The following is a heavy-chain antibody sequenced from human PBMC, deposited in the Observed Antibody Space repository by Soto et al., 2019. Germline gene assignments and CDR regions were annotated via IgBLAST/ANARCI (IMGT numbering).Heavy chain of an antibody. CDR3: ARDGSGYYSEAHFDY. V-gene: IGHV3-30-3*01. D-gene: IGHD3-3*01. CDR2: ISYDGSNK. CDR1: GFTFSSYA. J-gene: IGHJ4*02. Sequence: QVQLVESGGGVVQPGRSLRLSCVVSGFTFSSYAMHWFRQAPGKGLEWVAVISYDGSNKYYADSVKGRFTISRDNSKNTLYLQMNSLRAEDTAVYYCARDGSGYYSEAHFDYWGQGTLVTVSS.